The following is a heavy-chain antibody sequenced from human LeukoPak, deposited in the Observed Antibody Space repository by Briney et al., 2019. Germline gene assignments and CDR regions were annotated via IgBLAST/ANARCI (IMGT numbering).Heavy chain of an antibody. CDR2: INSDGSSL. D-gene: IGHD1-26*01. V-gene: IGHV3-74*01. Sequence: PGGSLRLSCAASGFTFSSYWVQWVRQAPGKGLVWISRINSDGSSLSYVDSVKGRFTISRDNAKNTVYLQMNSLRAEDTAVYYCARSRYTGSHFDYWGQGTLVTVSS. CDR1: GFTFSSYW. J-gene: IGHJ4*02. CDR3: ARSRYTGSHFDY.